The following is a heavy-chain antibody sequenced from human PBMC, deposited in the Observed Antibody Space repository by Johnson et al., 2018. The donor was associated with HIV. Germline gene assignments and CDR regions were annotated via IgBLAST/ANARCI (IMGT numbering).Heavy chain of an antibody. V-gene: IGHV3-11*04. CDR1: GFTFNDYY. J-gene: IGHJ3*02. CDR3: ARDSYDISGQQHDAFDI. CDR2: ISNSGSSV. Sequence: QVQLVESGGVLVKPGGSLRLSCAASGFTFNDYYMSWIRQAPGKGLEWVSYISNSGSSVYYADSVKGRFTISRDNAKNSLYLQMNSLRAEDTAVYYCARDSYDISGQQHDAFDIWGQGTMVTVSS. D-gene: IGHD3-22*01.